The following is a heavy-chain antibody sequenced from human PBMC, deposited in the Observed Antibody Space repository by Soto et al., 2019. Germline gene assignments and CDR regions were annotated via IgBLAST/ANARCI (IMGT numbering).Heavy chain of an antibody. V-gene: IGHV4-34*01. Sequence: LRPSETLSLTCAVYGGSFSGYYWSWIRQPPGKGLEWIGEINHSGSTNYNPSLKSRVTISVDTSKNQFSLKLSSVTAADTAVYYCAVTTTVVTRFDYWGQGTLVTVSS. D-gene: IGHD4-17*01. CDR2: INHSGST. CDR1: GGSFSGYY. CDR3: AVTTTVVTRFDY. J-gene: IGHJ4*02.